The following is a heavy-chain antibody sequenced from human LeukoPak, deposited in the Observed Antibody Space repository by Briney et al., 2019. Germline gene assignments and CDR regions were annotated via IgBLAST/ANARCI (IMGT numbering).Heavy chain of an antibody. V-gene: IGHV4-59*01. CDR1: GGSISSCY. D-gene: IGHD2-2*01. J-gene: IGHJ6*02. CDR3: ARYGDCSSTSCFPNYYYYYGMDV. CDR2: IYYCGST. Sequence: SETLSLTCTVSGGSISSCYCSWTRHPPGEGLEGIGYIYYCGSTNYNPSLKSLVTISVDTSKNQFYLKLRSVTAADKAVYYCARYGDCSSTSCFPNYYYYYGMDVWGQGTTVTVSS.